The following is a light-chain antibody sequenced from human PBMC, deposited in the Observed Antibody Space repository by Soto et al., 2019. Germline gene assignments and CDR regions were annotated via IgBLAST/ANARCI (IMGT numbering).Light chain of an antibody. CDR2: DNN. Sequence: QPVLTQPPSVSTAPGQKVTISCSGSSSNIGNNYVSWYQQLPGTAPKLLIYDNNKRPSGIPDRFSGSKSGTSATLGITGPQTGDEADYYCGTWDSSLRVYVIGTGTKLTVL. CDR3: GTWDSSLRVYV. V-gene: IGLV1-51*01. CDR1: SSNIGNNY. J-gene: IGLJ1*01.